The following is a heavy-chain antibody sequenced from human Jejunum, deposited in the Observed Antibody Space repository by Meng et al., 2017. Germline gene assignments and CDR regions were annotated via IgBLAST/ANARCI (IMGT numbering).Heavy chain of an antibody. CDR3: ARGNEYSNYGADF. D-gene: IGHD4-11*01. Sequence: QVKLQQWGAGLLKPSETLSLTCAVYGGSISDYYWTWIRQAPGKGLEWIGEINDSGSTKYNPSLKSRVTISVDTSKSQFYLRVSSVTAADTAVYYCARGNEYSNYGADFWGQGTLVTVSS. J-gene: IGHJ4*02. CDR2: INDSGST. V-gene: IGHV4-34*01. CDR1: GGSISDYY.